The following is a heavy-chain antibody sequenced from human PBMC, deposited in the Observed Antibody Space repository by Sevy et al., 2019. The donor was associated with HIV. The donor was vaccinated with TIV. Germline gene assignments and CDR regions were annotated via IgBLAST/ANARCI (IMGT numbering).Heavy chain of an antibody. D-gene: IGHD2-2*01. V-gene: IGHV3-21*01. CDR3: ARGRAVPAAAVSAFDI. J-gene: IGHJ3*02. Sequence: GGSLRLSCAASGFTFSSYSMNWVRQAPGKGLEGVSSISSSSSYIYYADSVKGRFTISRDNAKNSLYLQMNSLRAEDTAVYYCARGRAVPAAAVSAFDIWGQGTMVTVSS. CDR2: ISSSSSYI. CDR1: GFTFSSYS.